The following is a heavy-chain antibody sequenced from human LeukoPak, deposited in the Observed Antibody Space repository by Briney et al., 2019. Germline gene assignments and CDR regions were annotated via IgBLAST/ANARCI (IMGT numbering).Heavy chain of an antibody. D-gene: IGHD3-22*01. CDR1: GYTFTSYG. J-gene: IGHJ4*02. CDR2: ISAYNGNT. V-gene: IGHV1-18*01. Sequence: GASVKVSCKASGYTFTSYGISWVRQAPGQGLEWMGWISAYNGNTNYAQKLQGRVTMTTDTSTSTAYMELRSLRSDDTAVYYCAGARVTMIAGPGYFDYWGQGTLVTVSS. CDR3: AGARVTMIAGPGYFDY.